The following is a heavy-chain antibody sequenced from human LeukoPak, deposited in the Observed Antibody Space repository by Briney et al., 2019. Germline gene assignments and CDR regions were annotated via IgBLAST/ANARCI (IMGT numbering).Heavy chain of an antibody. D-gene: IGHD4-11*01. CDR2: INPNSGGT. Sequence: ASVKVSCKASGYTFSVYYMHWVRQAPGQGLEWMGRINPNSGGTNYAQKFQGRVTMTRDTSINTAYMELTRLKSDGTAVYYCASATTSRDAFDIWGQGTMVTVSS. J-gene: IGHJ3*02. V-gene: IGHV1-2*02. CDR1: GYTFSVYY. CDR3: ASATTSRDAFDI.